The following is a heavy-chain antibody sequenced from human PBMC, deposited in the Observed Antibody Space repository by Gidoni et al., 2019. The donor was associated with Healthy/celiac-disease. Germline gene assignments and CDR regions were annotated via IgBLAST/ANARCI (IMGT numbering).Heavy chain of an antibody. CDR2: ISWNSGSI. D-gene: IGHD6-19*01. CDR1: GFTFDDYA. Sequence: EVQLVESGGGLVQPGRSLRLSCAASGFTFDDYAMHWVRQAPGKGLEWVSGISWNSGSIGYADSVKGRFTISRDNAKNSLYLQMNSLRAEDTALYYCAKQYGIAVALDYWGQGTLVTVSS. CDR3: AKQYGIAVALDY. J-gene: IGHJ4*02. V-gene: IGHV3-9*01.